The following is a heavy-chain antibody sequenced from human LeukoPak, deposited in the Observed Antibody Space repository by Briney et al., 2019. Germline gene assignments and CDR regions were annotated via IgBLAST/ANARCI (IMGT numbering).Heavy chain of an antibody. CDR2: IYTSGST. V-gene: IGHV4-4*07. CDR1: GGSISSYY. D-gene: IGHD5-18*01. CDR3: AREAYSYGSYYFDY. Sequence: PSETLFLTCTVSGGSISSYYWSWIRQPAGKGLEWIGRIYTSGSTNYNPSLKSRVTMSVDTSKNQFSLKLSSVTAADTAVYYCAREAYSYGSYYFDYWGQGTLVTVSS. J-gene: IGHJ4*02.